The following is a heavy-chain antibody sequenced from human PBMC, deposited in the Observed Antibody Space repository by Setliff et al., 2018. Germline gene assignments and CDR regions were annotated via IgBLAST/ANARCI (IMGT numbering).Heavy chain of an antibody. V-gene: IGHV7-4-1*02. Sequence: GASVKVSCKASGYTFSSYAMNWVRQAPGQGLEWMGRINTITGNPTYAQGFTGRFVFSLDTSVSTAYLQISSLKPEDTTVYYCARDLGYCSGTSCHGDWFDPWGQGTLVTVSS. CDR2: INTITGNP. D-gene: IGHD2-2*01. J-gene: IGHJ5*02. CDR3: ARDLGYCSGTSCHGDWFDP. CDR1: GYTFSSYA.